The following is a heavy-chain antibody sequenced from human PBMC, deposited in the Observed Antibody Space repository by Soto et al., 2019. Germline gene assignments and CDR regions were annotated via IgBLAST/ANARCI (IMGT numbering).Heavy chain of an antibody. V-gene: IGHV4-34*01. D-gene: IGHD2-2*01. CDR3: ARGFRGYQLPPP. Sequence: SETLSLTCAVYGGSFSGYYWSWIRQPPGKGLEWIGEINHSGSTNYNPSLKSRVTISVDTSKNQFSLKLSSVTAADTAVYYCARGFRGYQLPPPWGQGTLVTVSS. CDR2: INHSGST. CDR1: GGSFSGYY. J-gene: IGHJ4*02.